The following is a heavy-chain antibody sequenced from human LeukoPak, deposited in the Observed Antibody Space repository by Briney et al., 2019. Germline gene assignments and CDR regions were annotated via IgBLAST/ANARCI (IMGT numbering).Heavy chain of an antibody. J-gene: IGHJ2*01. CDR3: ARDSYADPYCGGDCYSGWYFDL. D-gene: IGHD2-21*02. V-gene: IGHV3-74*01. CDR2: INSDGSST. CDR1: GFTFSSYW. Sequence: GGSLRLSCAASGFTFSSYWMHWVRHAPGKGLVWVSRINSDGSSTSYADSVKGGFTISRDNAKNTLYLQMNSLRAEDTAVYYCARDSYADPYCGGDCYSGWYFDLWGRGTLVTVSS.